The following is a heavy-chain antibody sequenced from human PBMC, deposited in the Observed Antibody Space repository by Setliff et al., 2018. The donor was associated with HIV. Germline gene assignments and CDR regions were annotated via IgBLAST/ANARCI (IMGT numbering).Heavy chain of an antibody. J-gene: IGHJ5*02. CDR3: ARGGGIVGAWKTWLDP. D-gene: IGHD1-26*01. Sequence: SETLSLTCTVSGGSIRNEDYFWSWIRQPAGKGLEWIGRFYTSGSTNYNPPFKSRVTISEGTSENQFSLKLTSVTAADTAIYYCARGGGIVGAWKTWLDPWGQGTLVTVSS. CDR1: GGSIRNEDYF. CDR2: FYTSGST. V-gene: IGHV4-61*02.